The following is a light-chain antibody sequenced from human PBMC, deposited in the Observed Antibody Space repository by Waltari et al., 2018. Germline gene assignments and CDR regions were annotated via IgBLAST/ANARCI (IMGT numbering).Light chain of an antibody. CDR1: SPTSGSNT. J-gene: IGLJ1*01. CDR2: SNI. V-gene: IGLV1-44*01. Sequence: QSVLPQPPSASGTPGQTVTLSSPARSPTSGSNTANWYQQLPGTAPKLLIYSNIQRPSGVPDRISGSKSGTSASLAISGLQSEDEGDYYCAAWDDSLNGLYVFGTGTKVTVL. CDR3: AAWDDSLNGLYV.